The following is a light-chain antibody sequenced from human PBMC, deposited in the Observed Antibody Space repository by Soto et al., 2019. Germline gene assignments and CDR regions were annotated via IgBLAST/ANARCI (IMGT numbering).Light chain of an antibody. Sequence: QSALSQPPSASGSPGQSVTISCTGTSSDVGGYNFVSWYQQLPGKAPKLMIYEVSKRPSGVPDRFSGSKSGDTASLTVSGLQAEDEADYYCSSYAGFNVVFGGGTQLTVL. V-gene: IGLV2-8*01. J-gene: IGLJ2*01. CDR1: SSDVGGYNF. CDR3: SSYAGFNVV. CDR2: EVS.